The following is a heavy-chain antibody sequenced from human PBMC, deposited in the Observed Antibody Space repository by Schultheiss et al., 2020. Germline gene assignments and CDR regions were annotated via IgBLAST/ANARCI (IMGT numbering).Heavy chain of an antibody. Sequence: GGSLRLSCAASGFSFSTYAMSWVRQAPGKGLEWVSSLSGTDGTTAFADSVKGRFTISRDDSKNTLYLQMNSLRAEDTALYYCAKDNRWFDSWGQGTLVTVSS. CDR2: LSGTDGTT. D-gene: IGHD1-14*01. CDR1: GFSFSTYA. J-gene: IGHJ5*01. CDR3: AKDNRWFDS. V-gene: IGHV3-23*01.